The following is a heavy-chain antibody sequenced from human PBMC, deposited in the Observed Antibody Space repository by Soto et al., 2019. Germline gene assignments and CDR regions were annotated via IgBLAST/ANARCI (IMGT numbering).Heavy chain of an antibody. Sequence: SETLSLTCTVSGGSISSYYWSWIRQPPGKGLEWIGYIYYSGSTNYNPSLKSRVTISVDTSKNQFSLKLSSVTAADTAVYYCARNAVAGTWWCDPWGQGTLVTVS. CDR2: IYYSGST. D-gene: IGHD6-19*01. CDR3: ARNAVAGTWWCDP. V-gene: IGHV4-59*01. J-gene: IGHJ5*02. CDR1: GGSISSYY.